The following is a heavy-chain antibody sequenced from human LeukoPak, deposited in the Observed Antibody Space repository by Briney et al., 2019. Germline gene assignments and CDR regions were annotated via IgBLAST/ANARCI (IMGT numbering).Heavy chain of an antibody. D-gene: IGHD3-22*01. V-gene: IGHV1-69*13. CDR2: IIPIFGTA. CDR3: ARALYDSSGYYYLYYFDY. J-gene: IGHJ4*02. CDR1: GGTFSSYA. Sequence: ASVTVSCKASGGTFSSYAISWVRQAPGQGLEWMGGIIPIFGTANYAQKFQGRVTITADESTSTAYMELSSLRSEDTAVYYCARALYDSSGYYYLYYFDYWGQGTLVTVSS.